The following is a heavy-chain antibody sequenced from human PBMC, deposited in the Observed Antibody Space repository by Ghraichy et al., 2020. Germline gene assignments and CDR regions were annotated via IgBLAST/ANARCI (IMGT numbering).Heavy chain of an antibody. CDR3: ARKKGYCSSTSCNFDY. CDR1: GGSVSSSSYY. Sequence: TLSLTCTVSGGSVSSSSYYWGWIRRPPGKGLEWIGNIYYNGNTYDNPSLKSRVTISLDTSKNQFSLKLSSVTAADTAVYYCARKKGYCSSTSCNFDYWGQGTLVTVSS. D-gene: IGHD2-2*01. V-gene: IGHV4-39*07. CDR2: IYYNGNT. J-gene: IGHJ4*02.